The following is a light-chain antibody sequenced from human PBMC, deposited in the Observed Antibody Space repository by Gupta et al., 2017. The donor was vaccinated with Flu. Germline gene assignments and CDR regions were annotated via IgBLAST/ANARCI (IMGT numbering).Light chain of an antibody. CDR1: YNSGSNY. V-gene: IGLV1-47*02. Sequence: YNSGSNYVHWYQQKPGPAPVLLIYSENNRPSGVPDRFSGSSSGTSASLAITGARSEDEADYYCDARDGSGSRPVFGTGTKVTVL. CDR3: DARDGSGSRPV. J-gene: IGLJ2*01. CDR2: SEN.